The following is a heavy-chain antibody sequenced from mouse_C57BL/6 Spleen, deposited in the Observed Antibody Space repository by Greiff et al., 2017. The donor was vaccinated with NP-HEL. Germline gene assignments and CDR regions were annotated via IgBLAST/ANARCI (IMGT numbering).Heavy chain of an antibody. CDR3: ARHGYDGSFAY. J-gene: IGHJ3*01. CDR1: GFTFSDYG. D-gene: IGHD2-3*01. Sequence: EVKLMESGGGLVQPGGSLKLSCAASGFTFSDYGMAWVRQAPRKGPEWVAFISNLAYSIYYADTVTGRFTISRENAKNTLYLEMSSLRSEDTAMYYCARHGYDGSFAYWGQGTLVTVSA. V-gene: IGHV5-15*01. CDR2: ISNLAYSI.